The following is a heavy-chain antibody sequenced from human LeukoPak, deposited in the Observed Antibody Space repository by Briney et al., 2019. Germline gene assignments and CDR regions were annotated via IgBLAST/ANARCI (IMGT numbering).Heavy chain of an antibody. V-gene: IGHV1-18*01. CDR3: ASSSSSWYAHWFDP. D-gene: IGHD6-13*01. J-gene: IGHJ5*02. Sequence: GASVKVSCKASGYTFTSYGISWVRQAPGQGLEWMGWISAYNGNTNYAQKLQGRVTMTTDTSTSTAYMELRSLRSDDTAGYYCASSSSSWYAHWFDPWGQGTLVPVSS. CDR1: GYTFTSYG. CDR2: ISAYNGNT.